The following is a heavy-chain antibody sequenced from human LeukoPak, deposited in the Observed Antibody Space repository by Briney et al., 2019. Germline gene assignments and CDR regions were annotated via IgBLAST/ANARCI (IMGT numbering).Heavy chain of an antibody. CDR1: GFTFSSYW. CDR2: VKSDGSST. V-gene: IGHV3-74*01. D-gene: IGHD5-18*01. CDR3: ARGILAHYGMDV. J-gene: IGHJ6*02. Sequence: GGSLRLSCTASGFTFSSYWMHWGRQAPGKGLVWVSRVKSDGSSTNYADSVKGRFTISRDNAKNTLYLQMNSLRVEDTAVYYCARGILAHYGMDVWGLGTTVTVSS.